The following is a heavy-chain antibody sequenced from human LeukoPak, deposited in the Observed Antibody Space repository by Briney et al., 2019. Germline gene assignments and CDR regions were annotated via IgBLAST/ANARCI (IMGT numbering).Heavy chain of an antibody. D-gene: IGHD6-13*01. CDR1: GFTFSSYA. CDR3: AKDPIAAAGYFDY. V-gene: IGHV3-23*01. CDR2: ISGSGGST. Sequence: PGGSLRLSCAASGFTFSSYAMSWVRQAPGKGLEWVSAISGSGGSTYYADSVKDRFTISRDNSKNTPYLQMNSLRAEDTAVYYCAKDPIAAAGYFDYWGQGTLVTVSS. J-gene: IGHJ4*02.